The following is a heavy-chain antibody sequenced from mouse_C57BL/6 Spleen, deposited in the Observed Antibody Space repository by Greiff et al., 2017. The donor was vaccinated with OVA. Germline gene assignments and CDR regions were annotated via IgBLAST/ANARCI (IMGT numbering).Heavy chain of an antibody. CDR2: IDPSDSYT. V-gene: IGHV1-50*01. J-gene: IGHJ1*03. Sequence: QVQLQQPGAELVKPGASVKLSCKASGYTFTSYWMQWVKQRPGQGLEWIGEIDPSDSYTNYNQKFKGKATLTVDTSSSTAYMQLSSLTSEDSAVYYCARYGRRYGWYFDVWGKGTTVTVSS. D-gene: IGHD1-1*01. CDR3: ARYGRRYGWYFDV. CDR1: GYTFTSYW.